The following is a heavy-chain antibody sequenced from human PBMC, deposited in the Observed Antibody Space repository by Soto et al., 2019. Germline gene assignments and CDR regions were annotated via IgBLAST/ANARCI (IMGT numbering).Heavy chain of an antibody. Sequence: GGSLRLSCVASGFIFHTYAMNWVRQAPGKGLEWVSAISASGDSTFYADSLRGRFTISRDNSKDTLYLQMNSLTAEDTALYYCSKGTGTTRLYSMDVWGQGTTVTVSS. D-gene: IGHD1-7*01. CDR3: SKGTGTTRLYSMDV. J-gene: IGHJ6*02. CDR1: GFIFHTYA. V-gene: IGHV3-23*01. CDR2: ISASGDST.